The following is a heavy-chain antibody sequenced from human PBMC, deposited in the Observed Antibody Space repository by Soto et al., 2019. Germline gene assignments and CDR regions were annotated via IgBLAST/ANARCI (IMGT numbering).Heavy chain of an antibody. CDR1: GGSFSGYY. V-gene: IGHV4-34*01. CDR3: ASSTYYYGSH. CDR2: INHSGST. Sequence: SETLSLTCAVYGGSFSGYYWSWIRQPPGKGLEWIGEINHSGSTNYNPSLKSRVTISVDTSKNQFSLKLSSVTAADTAVYYYASSTYYYGSHWGQGTLVTVSS. D-gene: IGHD3-10*01. J-gene: IGHJ4*02.